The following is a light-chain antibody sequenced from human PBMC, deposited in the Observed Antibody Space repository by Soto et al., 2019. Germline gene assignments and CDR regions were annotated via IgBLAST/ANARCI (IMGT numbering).Light chain of an antibody. Sequence: EIVLTQSPATLSLSPGERATLSCRASQSVSSNLAWYQQKPGQAPRLLIYAASTRATGIPARFSGSGSGTEFTLTISSLQSEDFAVYYCQQYNNWPGTFGQGTKVDIK. V-gene: IGKV3-15*01. J-gene: IGKJ1*01. CDR1: QSVSSN. CDR2: AAS. CDR3: QQYNNWPGT.